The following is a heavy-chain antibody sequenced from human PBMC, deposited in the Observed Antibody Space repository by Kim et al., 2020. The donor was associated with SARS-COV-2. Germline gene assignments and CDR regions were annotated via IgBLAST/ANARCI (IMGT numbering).Heavy chain of an antibody. J-gene: IGHJ4*02. CDR3: ARDGGYDSSGPLPDY. D-gene: IGHD3-22*01. V-gene: IGHV4-61*01. CDR2: IYYSGST. Sequence: SETLSLTCTVSGGSVSSGSYYWSWIRQPPGKGLEWIGYIYYSGSTNYNPSLKSRVTISVDTSKNQFSLKLSSVTAADTAVYYCARDGGYDSSGPLPDYWGQGTLVTVSS. CDR1: GGSVSSGSYY.